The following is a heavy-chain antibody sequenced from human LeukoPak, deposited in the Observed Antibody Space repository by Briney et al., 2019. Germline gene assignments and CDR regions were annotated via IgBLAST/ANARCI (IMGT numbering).Heavy chain of an antibody. CDR1: GGSISSSSSY. V-gene: IGHV4-39*06. J-gene: IGHJ4*02. D-gene: IGHD5-18*01. CDR3: ARDKRHSYGRYFAH. Sequence: SETLSLTCTVSGGSISSSSSYWGWIRQPPGKGLEWIATIYYTGSTNYNPSLKSRVFMSVDTSKNQFVLNLMSVTAADTAVYYCARDKRHSYGRYFAHWGQGMLVSVSS. CDR2: IYYTGST.